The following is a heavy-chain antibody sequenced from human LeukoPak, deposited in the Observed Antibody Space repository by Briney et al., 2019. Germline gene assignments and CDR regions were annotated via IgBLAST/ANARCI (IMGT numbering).Heavy chain of an antibody. CDR3: ARGYSGYGWFDP. Sequence: GGSLRLSCAVSGFTFSSYAMSWVRQAPGKGLEWVSVISGSGGTTYYSDSVKGRFTISRDNAKNSLYLQMNSLRAEDTAVYYCARGYSGYGWFDPWGQGTLVTVSS. CDR1: GFTFSSYA. CDR2: ISGSGGTT. V-gene: IGHV3-23*01. D-gene: IGHD5-12*01. J-gene: IGHJ5*02.